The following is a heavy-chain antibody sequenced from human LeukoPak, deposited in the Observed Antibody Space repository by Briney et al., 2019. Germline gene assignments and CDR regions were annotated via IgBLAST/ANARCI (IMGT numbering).Heavy chain of an antibody. Sequence: TGGSLRLSCAASGFTFTTNAMSWVRQAPGKGLEWVSAISGRTGGTYYADSVKGRFTISRDNSKSTLYLQMDSLRAEDTAVYYCAKCGNSGCHLIDYWGQGTLVTVPS. CDR2: ISGRTGGT. CDR1: GFTFTTNA. V-gene: IGHV3-23*01. D-gene: IGHD5-12*01. J-gene: IGHJ4*02. CDR3: AKCGNSGCHLIDY.